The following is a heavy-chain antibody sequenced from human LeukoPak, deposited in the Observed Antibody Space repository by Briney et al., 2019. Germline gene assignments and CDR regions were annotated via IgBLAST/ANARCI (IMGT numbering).Heavy chain of an antibody. CDR3: ASHDHCSSTSCTYFDY. D-gene: IGHD2-2*01. Sequence: SVKVSCKASGGTFSSYAISWVRQAPGQGLEWMGGIIPIFGTANYAQKFQGRVTITADKSTSTAYMELSSLRSEDTAVYYCASHDHCSSTSCTYFDYWGQGTLVTVSS. CDR1: GGTFSSYA. J-gene: IGHJ4*02. V-gene: IGHV1-69*06. CDR2: IIPIFGTA.